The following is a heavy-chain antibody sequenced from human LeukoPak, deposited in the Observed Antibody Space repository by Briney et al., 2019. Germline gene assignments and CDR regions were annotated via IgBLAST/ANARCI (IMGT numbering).Heavy chain of an antibody. CDR3: ARDEPDYYDSSGYEPNDAFGI. D-gene: IGHD3-22*01. V-gene: IGHV4-61*02. CDR2: IYTSGST. J-gene: IGHJ3*02. Sequence: SETLSLTCTVSGGSISSGSYYWSWIRQPAGKGLEWIGRIYTSGSTNYNPSLKSRVTISVETSKNQFSLKLSPVTAADTAVYYCARDEPDYYDSSGYEPNDAFGIWGQGTMVTISS. CDR1: GGSISSGSYY.